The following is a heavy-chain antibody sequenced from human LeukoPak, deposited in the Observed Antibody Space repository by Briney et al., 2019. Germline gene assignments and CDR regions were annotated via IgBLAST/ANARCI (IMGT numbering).Heavy chain of an antibody. CDR2: IYSGGST. V-gene: IGHV3-53*04. Sequence: GGSLRLSCAASGLTVSSNYMTWVRQAPGKGLEWVSIIYSGGSTYYADSVKGRFTISRHNSKNTLYLQMNSLRAEDTAVYYCAREVGGSAFDIWGQGTMVTVSS. J-gene: IGHJ3*02. D-gene: IGHD3-16*01. CDR1: GLTVSSNY. CDR3: AREVGGSAFDI.